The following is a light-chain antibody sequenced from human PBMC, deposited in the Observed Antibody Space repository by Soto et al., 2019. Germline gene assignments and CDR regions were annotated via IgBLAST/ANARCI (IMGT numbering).Light chain of an antibody. J-gene: IGLJ2*01. CDR1: TSDIGTYNL. CDR3: CSYAGSRNLI. Sequence: QSALTQPASVSGSPGQSITISCTGTTSDIGTYNLVSWYQQHPGKAPTLIISEVTKRPSGVSSRFSGSKSGKTASLTISGLQAEDEGDYYCCSYAGSRNLIFGGGTKLTVL. V-gene: IGLV2-23*02. CDR2: EVT.